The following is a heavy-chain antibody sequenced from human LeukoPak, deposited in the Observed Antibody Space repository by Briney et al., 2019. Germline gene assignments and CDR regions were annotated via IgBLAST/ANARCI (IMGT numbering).Heavy chain of an antibody. V-gene: IGHV1-2*02. J-gene: IGHJ6*02. CDR2: INPNSGGT. D-gene: IGHD5-18*01. CDR1: GYTFTGYY. CDR3: GSATPIHLSSPDNGTDV. Sequence: ASVKVSCKASGYTFTGYYMHWVRQAPGQGLEWMGWINPNSGGTNYAQKFQGRVTMTRDTSISTAYMELSRLRSDDRAVYDIGSATPIHLSSPDNGTDVWGQGPTATVSS.